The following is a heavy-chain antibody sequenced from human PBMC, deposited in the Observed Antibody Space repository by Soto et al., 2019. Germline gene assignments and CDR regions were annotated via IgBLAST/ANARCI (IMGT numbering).Heavy chain of an antibody. J-gene: IGHJ4*02. V-gene: IGHV4-34*01. CDR2: INHSGST. CDR3: ARGLGEDVVVPAATVASIGLFDY. D-gene: IGHD2-2*01. CDR1: CGSFSGDY. Sequence: SETLSVACAVYCGSFSGDYWSWIRQPPGKGLEWIGEINHSGSTNYNPSLKSRVTISVDTSKNQFSLKLSSVTAADTAVYYCARGLGEDVVVPAATVASIGLFDYWGQGTRVT.